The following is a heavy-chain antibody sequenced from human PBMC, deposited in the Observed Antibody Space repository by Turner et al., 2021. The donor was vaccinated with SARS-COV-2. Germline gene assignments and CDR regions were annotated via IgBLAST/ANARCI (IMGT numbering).Heavy chain of an antibody. CDR1: GYTFTSYD. CDR3: ARGGYCSSTSCSPYWYFDL. CDR2: MNPDSGNT. J-gene: IGHJ2*01. V-gene: IGHV1-8*03. D-gene: IGHD2-2*01. Sequence: QVQLVQSGAEVKKPGASVKVSCKASGYTFTSYDINWVRQATGQGLEWMGWMNPDSGNTAYAQKFQGRVTITRNTSISTAYMELSSLRSEDTAVYYCARGGYCSSTSCSPYWYFDLWGRGTLFTVSS.